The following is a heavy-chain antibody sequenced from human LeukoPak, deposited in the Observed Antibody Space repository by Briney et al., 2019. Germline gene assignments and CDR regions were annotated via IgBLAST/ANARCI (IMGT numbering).Heavy chain of an antibody. Sequence: KSGGSLRLSCAASGFTFSSYSMNWVRQAPGKGLEWVSSISSSSSYIYYADSVKGRFTISRDNAKNSLYLQMNSLRAEDTAVYYCAREWEGDSSGYYYSIDYWGQGTLVTVSS. D-gene: IGHD3-22*01. CDR1: GFTFSSYS. J-gene: IGHJ4*02. CDR2: ISSSSSYI. V-gene: IGHV3-21*01. CDR3: AREWEGDSSGYYYSIDY.